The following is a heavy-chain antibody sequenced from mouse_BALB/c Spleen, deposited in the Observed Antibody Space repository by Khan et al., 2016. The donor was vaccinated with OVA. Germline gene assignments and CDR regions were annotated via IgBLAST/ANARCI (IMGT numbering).Heavy chain of an antibody. V-gene: IGHV1-4*01. CDR2: INPTTGYT. CDR1: GYTFTSYG. J-gene: IGHJ3*01. CDR3: ARSPTMITQFSY. D-gene: IGHD2-4*01. Sequence: QVQLKQSGAELAKPGASVKMSCKASGYTFTSYGMHWVKQRPGQGLEWIGFINPTTGYTEYNQKFKDKATLTADKSSGQAYRKLSSLTSEDSAVYYCARSPTMITQFSYWGQGTLVTVSA.